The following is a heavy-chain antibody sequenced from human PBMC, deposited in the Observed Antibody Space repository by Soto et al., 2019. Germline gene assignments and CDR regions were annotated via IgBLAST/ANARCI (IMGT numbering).Heavy chain of an antibody. CDR1: YNNFTRRG. V-gene: IGHV1-18*01. D-gene: IGHD6-19*01. Sequence: ASGTVSFTASYNNFTRRGISWVRLAPGQGLEWMGWISAYNGNTNYAQKLQGRVTMTTDTSTSTAYMELRSLRSDDTAVHYCARGLSDYYGLDVWGQGTTVTVSS. CDR2: ISAYNGNT. CDR3: ARGLSDYYGLDV. J-gene: IGHJ6*02.